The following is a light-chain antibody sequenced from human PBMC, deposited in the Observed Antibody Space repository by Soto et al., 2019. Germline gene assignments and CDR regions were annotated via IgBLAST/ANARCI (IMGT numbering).Light chain of an antibody. Sequence: EILMTQSPATLSVSPGERATLSCRASQSVSSKIDWYQQKPGQAPRLPIYGASTRATGIPARISGSGSGTEFTLTISSLQSEDFEVYYCQQYNKWPFTFGPGTKVDIK. CDR1: QSVSSK. CDR2: GAS. J-gene: IGKJ3*01. V-gene: IGKV3-15*01. CDR3: QQYNKWPFT.